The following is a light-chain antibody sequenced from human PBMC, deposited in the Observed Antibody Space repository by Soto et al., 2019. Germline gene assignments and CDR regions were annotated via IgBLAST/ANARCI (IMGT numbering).Light chain of an antibody. CDR1: TYNIGSNS. Sequence: QAVVTQPPSASGAPGQRVTISCSGSTYNIGSNSVNWYQPVPGTAPRLLIYGSNQRPSGVPDRFSASKSGTSASLVISGLQSEDEASYYCAAWDDNLLGMFGGGTKLTVL. V-gene: IGLV1-44*01. J-gene: IGLJ3*02. CDR3: AAWDDNLLGM. CDR2: GSN.